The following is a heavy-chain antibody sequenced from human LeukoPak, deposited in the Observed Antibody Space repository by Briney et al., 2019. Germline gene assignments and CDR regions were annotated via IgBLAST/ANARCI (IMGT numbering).Heavy chain of an antibody. D-gene: IGHD3-16*02. CDR3: AKRHAFGGVIVNDAFDI. V-gene: IGHV3-30*18. J-gene: IGHJ3*02. CDR1: GFTFSSDG. CDR2: ISYDGSNK. Sequence: GGSLRLSCAASGFTFSSDGMHWVRKAPAKGLERVAVISYDGSNKYYADSVKGRFTISRDNSKNTLYLQMNSLRAEDTAVYYCAKRHAFGGVIVNDAFDIWGQGTMVTVSS.